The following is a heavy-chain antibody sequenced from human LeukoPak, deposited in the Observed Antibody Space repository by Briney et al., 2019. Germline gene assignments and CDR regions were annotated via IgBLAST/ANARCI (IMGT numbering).Heavy chain of an antibody. V-gene: IGHV3-23*01. Sequence: SGGSLRLSCAASGFAFRSFDMSWVRQAPGKGLEWVSSLSGSGDTTYYADSVKGRFTISRDDSKNTLYLQMNSLRAEDTAVYYCAREIAAGTSFGYYYGMDVWGQGTTVTVSS. CDR3: AREIAAGTSFGYYYGMDV. J-gene: IGHJ6*02. CDR2: LSGSGDTT. D-gene: IGHD6-13*01. CDR1: GFAFRSFD.